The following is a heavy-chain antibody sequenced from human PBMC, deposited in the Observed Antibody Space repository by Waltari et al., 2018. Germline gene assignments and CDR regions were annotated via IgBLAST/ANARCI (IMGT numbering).Heavy chain of an antibody. CDR1: GFSISYFW. Sequence: EVQLVESGGGLVQPGGSLRLSCTGSGFSISYFWMHWVRLTPGKGVRGVSRIDGDGTATTYAGSVKCRFTISSDNAKNTVYLDMSSLRVEDTAVYFCTRDWRHMAFDYWGQGTRVTVSS. CDR3: TRDWRHMAFDY. D-gene: IGHD1-1*01. V-gene: IGHV3-74*01. CDR2: IDGDGTAT. J-gene: IGHJ4*02.